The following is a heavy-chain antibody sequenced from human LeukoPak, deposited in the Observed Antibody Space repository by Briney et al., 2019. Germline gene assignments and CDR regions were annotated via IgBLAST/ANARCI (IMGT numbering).Heavy chain of an antibody. Sequence: PGGSLRLSCAASGFTFSSYSMNWVRQAPGKGLEWVSSISSSSSYIYYADSVKGRFTISRDNAKNSLYLQMNSLRAEDTAVYYCARLPSSSWYENYYYYYMDVWGKGTTVTFSS. CDR1: GFTFSSYS. CDR3: ARLPSSSWYENYYYYYMDV. CDR2: ISSSSSYI. V-gene: IGHV3-21*04. J-gene: IGHJ6*03. D-gene: IGHD6-13*01.